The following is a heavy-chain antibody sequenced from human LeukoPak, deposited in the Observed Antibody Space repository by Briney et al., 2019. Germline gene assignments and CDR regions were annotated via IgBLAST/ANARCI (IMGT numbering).Heavy chain of an antibody. D-gene: IGHD1-26*01. CDR2: INHSGST. Sequence: SETLSLTCAVYGGSFSGYYWTWIRQPPGKGLEWIGEINHSGSTYYNPSLKSRVTTSVDTSKNQLSLKLSSLTAADAAVYYCARHEYSGSYYGLSWFDPWGQGTLVTVSS. J-gene: IGHJ5*02. CDR1: GGSFSGYY. V-gene: IGHV4-34*01. CDR3: ARHEYSGSYYGLSWFDP.